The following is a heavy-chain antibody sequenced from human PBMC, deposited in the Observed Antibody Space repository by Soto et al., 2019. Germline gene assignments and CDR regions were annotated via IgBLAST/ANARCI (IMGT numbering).Heavy chain of an antibody. Sequence: ASVNVSCKVSGYTFTSYGISWVRQAPGQGLGWMGWIRAYNGNTNYAQKFQGRVTMTRNTSISTAYMELSSLRSEDTAVYYCASLPWANYYYYGMDVWGQGTTVTVSS. V-gene: IGHV1-18*01. J-gene: IGHJ6*02. CDR1: GYTFTSYG. CDR2: IRAYNGNT. CDR3: ASLPWANYYYYGMDV. D-gene: IGHD7-27*01.